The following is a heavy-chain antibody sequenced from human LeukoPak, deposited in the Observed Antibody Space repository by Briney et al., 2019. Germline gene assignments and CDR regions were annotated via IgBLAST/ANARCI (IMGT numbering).Heavy chain of an antibody. CDR1: GGSFSGYY. Sequence: SETLSLTCAVYGGSFSGYYWSWIRQPPGKGLEWIGSIDQSGSTYYNPSLKSRVTISVDTSKNQFSLKLSSVTAADTAVYYCARGKPSYGSGTFYRPLEPNYMDVWGKGTTVTVSS. D-gene: IGHD3-10*01. J-gene: IGHJ6*03. V-gene: IGHV4-34*01. CDR2: IDQSGST. CDR3: ARGKPSYGSGTFYRPLEPNYMDV.